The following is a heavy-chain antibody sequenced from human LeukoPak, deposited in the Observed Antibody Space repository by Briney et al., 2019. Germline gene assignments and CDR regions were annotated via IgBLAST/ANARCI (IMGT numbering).Heavy chain of an antibody. J-gene: IGHJ2*01. D-gene: IGHD4-11*01. V-gene: IGHV3-7*01. Sequence: GGSLRLSCAASGFSFSNYWMPWVRQVPGKGLEWVAYISSDGSEKNFVDSVKGRFTFSRDNAKNSLYLQMNSLRAEDSAVYYCARLYPSSYTNYWYFDLWGRGALVTVPS. CDR3: ARLYPSSYTNYWYFDL. CDR2: ISSDGSEK. CDR1: GFSFSNYW.